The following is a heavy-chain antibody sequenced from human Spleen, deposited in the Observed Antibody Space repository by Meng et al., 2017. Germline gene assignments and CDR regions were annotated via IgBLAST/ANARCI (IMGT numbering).Heavy chain of an antibody. D-gene: IGHD6-13*01. Sequence: SQTLSLTCAVYGGSFSGYYWSWIRQPPGKGLEWIGYIDYSGSTHYNPSLKSPVTISVDTSKNQFSLQLSSVTAADTAVYFCARAGLDGYSSWFYFDSWGQGTRVTGSS. CDR3: ARAGLDGYSSWFYFDS. CDR2: IDYSGST. J-gene: IGHJ4*02. V-gene: IGHV4-34*09. CDR1: GGSFSGYY.